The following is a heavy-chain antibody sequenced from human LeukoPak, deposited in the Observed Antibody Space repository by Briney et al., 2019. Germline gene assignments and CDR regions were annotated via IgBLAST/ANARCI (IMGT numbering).Heavy chain of an antibody. Sequence: SETLSLTCAVSGYSISSGYYWGWIRQPPGKGLEWIGSIYHSGKTYYNPPLKSRFTISVDTSKNQLSLKLGSVTAADTAVYYCARGPWYYDGSGYLDYWGQGTLVTVSS. J-gene: IGHJ4*02. CDR1: GYSISSGYY. V-gene: IGHV4-38-2*01. D-gene: IGHD3-22*01. CDR2: IYHSGKT. CDR3: ARGPWYYDGSGYLDY.